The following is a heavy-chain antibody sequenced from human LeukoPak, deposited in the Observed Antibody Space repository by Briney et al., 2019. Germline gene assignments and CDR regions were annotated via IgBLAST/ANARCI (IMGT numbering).Heavy chain of an antibody. Sequence: SETLSLTCTVSGGSISSSSYYWGWLRQPPGKGRVWIGSIYYSGSTYYSPSLKSRVTISVDTSKNQFSLKLSSVTAADTAVYYCASGSGAFDIWGQGTMVTVSS. CDR1: GGSISSSSYY. V-gene: IGHV4-39*07. CDR3: ASGSGAFDI. J-gene: IGHJ3*02. D-gene: IGHD3-3*01. CDR2: IYYSGST.